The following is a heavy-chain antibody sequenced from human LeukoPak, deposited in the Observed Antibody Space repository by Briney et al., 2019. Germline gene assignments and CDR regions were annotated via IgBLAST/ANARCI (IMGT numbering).Heavy chain of an antibody. J-gene: IGHJ6*03. CDR1: GYTFTSYG. CDR2: IIPIFGTA. Sequence: ASGKVSCKASGYTFTSYGISWVRQAPGQGLEWMVRIIPIFGTANYAQKFQGRVTITTDESTSTAYMELSSLRSEDTAVYYCARYSGSYYDYYYYMDVWGKGTTVTVSS. CDR3: ARYSGSYYDYYYYMDV. D-gene: IGHD1-26*01. V-gene: IGHV1-69*05.